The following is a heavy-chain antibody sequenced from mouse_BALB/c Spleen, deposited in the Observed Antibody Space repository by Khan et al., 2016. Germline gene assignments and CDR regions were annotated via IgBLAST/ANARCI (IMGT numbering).Heavy chain of an antibody. D-gene: IGHD2-1*01. CDR3: ARSNYGNYEEGYTMDY. CDR2: IDPANGNT. CDR1: GFNIKDTY. J-gene: IGHJ4*01. V-gene: IGHV14-3*02. Sequence: VQLQQSGAELVKPGASVKLSCTATGFNIKDTYMHWVKQRPEQGLEWLGRIDPANGNTKFDPKFQGKAPLTADTSSNSASLQLSRLTSVDFAVFDCARSNYGNYEEGYTMDYWGQGTSVTVSS.